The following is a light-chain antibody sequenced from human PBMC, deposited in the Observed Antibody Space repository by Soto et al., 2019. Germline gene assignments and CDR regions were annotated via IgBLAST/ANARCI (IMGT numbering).Light chain of an antibody. J-gene: IGLJ2*01. Sequence: QSVLTQPASVSGSPGQSITLSCTGTSSDVGSYNLVSWYQLHPGKAPKLMIYEGTKLPSGVSNRLSGSKSGSTASLTISGLQAEDEADYYCCSYAGSSSYVVFGGGTKLTVL. CDR2: EGT. CDR1: SSDVGSYNL. CDR3: CSYAGSSSYVV. V-gene: IGLV2-23*01.